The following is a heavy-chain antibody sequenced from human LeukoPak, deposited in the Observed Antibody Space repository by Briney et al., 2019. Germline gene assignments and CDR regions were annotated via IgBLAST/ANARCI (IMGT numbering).Heavy chain of an antibody. CDR1: GGSISSYY. CDR3: ARGTTVTLPGY. D-gene: IGHD4-17*01. CDR2: IYYSGST. V-gene: IGHV4-59*01. Sequence: SETLSLTCTVSGGSISSYYWRWIRRPPGKGLEWSGYIYYSGSTNYNPSLKSRVTISVDTYKNQFSLKLSSVTAADTAVYYCARGTTVTLPGYWGQGTLVTVSS. J-gene: IGHJ4*02.